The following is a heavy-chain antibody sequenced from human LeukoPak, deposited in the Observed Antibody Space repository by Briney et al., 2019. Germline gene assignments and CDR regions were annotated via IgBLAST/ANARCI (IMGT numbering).Heavy chain of an antibody. Sequence: GASVKVSCKASGYTFTGYYMHWVRQAPGQGLEWMGWINPNSGGTNYAQKFQGRVTMTRDTSISTAYMELSRLRSDDTAVYYCAKGRVVAGSKSLTYHWLDPWGQGTLVTVSS. D-gene: IGHD6-19*01. CDR1: GYTFTGYY. CDR2: INPNSGGT. V-gene: IGHV1-2*02. J-gene: IGHJ5*02. CDR3: AKGRVVAGSKSLTYHWLDP.